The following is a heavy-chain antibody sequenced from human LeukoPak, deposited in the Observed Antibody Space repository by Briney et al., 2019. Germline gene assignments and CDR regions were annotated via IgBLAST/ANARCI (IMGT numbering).Heavy chain of an antibody. CDR1: GFTFSSYW. J-gene: IGHJ4*02. CDR3: AKARVGRYSYGSFDY. D-gene: IGHD5-18*01. CDR2: INHNGNVN. Sequence: GGSLRLSCAASGFTFSSYWMNWARQAPGKGLEWVASINHNGNVNYYVDSVKGRFTISRDNSKNTLYLQMNSLRAEDTAVYYCAKARVGRYSYGSFDYWGQGTLVTVSS. V-gene: IGHV3-7*03.